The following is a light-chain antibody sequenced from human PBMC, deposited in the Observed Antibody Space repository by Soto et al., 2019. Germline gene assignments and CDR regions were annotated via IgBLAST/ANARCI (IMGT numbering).Light chain of an antibody. CDR3: LQHRSHFWT. J-gene: IGKJ1*01. CDR2: GAS. Sequence: AIQVTQSPTSLSASVGDRVTITCRSSQDIRNYLGWYQQKPGKAPQLLIYGASSLQRGVSSRFRGSGFGTDFTLTISSLQPEDSATYYCLQHRSHFWTFGQGTKVDIK. CDR1: QDIRNY. V-gene: IGKV1-6*01.